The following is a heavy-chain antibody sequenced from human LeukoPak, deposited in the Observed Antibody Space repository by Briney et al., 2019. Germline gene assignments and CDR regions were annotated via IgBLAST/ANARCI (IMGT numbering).Heavy chain of an antibody. CDR1: GGTFSSYA. CDR3: ARDQPLSGSSSRKTGDY. V-gene: IGHV1-2*02. D-gene: IGHD6-6*01. J-gene: IGHJ4*02. CDR2: INPNSGGT. Sequence: ASVKVSCKASGGTFSSYAISWVRQAPGQGLEWMGWINPNSGGTNYAQKFQGRVTMTRDTSISTAYMELSRLRSDDTAVYYCARDQPLSGSSSRKTGDYWGQGTLVTVSS.